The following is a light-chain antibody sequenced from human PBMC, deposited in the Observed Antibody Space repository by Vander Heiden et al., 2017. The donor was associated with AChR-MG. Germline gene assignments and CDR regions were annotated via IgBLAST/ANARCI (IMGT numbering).Light chain of an antibody. CDR3: QQYDTYPFT. CDR2: AAS. CDR1: QGVSSY. V-gene: IGKV1-8*01. Sequence: IRMTQSPSSLSASTGDRVTITCRASQGVSSYLAWFQEKPGKAPKLLIYAASTLQSGVPSRFSGSGSGTDFTLTISCLQSEDFATYYCQQYDTYPFTFGHGTKVDIK. J-gene: IGKJ3*01.